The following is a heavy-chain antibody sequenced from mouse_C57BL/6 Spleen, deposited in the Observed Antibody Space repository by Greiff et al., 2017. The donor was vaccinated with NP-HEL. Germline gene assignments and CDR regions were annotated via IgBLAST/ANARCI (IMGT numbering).Heavy chain of an antibody. CDR1: GYAFTNYL. Sequence: VQLQQSGAELVRSGTSVKVSCKASGYAFTNYLIEWVKQRPGQGLEWIGVINPGSGGTNYNEKFKGKATLTADKSSSTAYMQLSSLTSEDSAVYFCARYYGNYLYYFDYWGQGTTLTVSS. CDR2: INPGSGGT. D-gene: IGHD2-1*01. CDR3: ARYYGNYLYYFDY. V-gene: IGHV1-54*01. J-gene: IGHJ2*01.